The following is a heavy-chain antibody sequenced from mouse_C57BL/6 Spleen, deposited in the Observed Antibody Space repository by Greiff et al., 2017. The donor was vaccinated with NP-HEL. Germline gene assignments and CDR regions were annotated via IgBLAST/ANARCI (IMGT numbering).Heavy chain of an antibody. CDR2: IRNKANGYTT. J-gene: IGHJ4*01. V-gene: IGHV7-3*01. CDR3: ARWGGPYYAMDY. CDR1: GFTFTDYY. Sequence: DVKLVESGGGLVQPGGSLSLSCAASGFTFTDYYMSWVRQPPGKALEWLGFIRNKANGYTTEYSASVKGRFTISRDNSQSILYLQMNALRAEDSATYYCARWGGPYYAMDYWGQGTSVTVSS.